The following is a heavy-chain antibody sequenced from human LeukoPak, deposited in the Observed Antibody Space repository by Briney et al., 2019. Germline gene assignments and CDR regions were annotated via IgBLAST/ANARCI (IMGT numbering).Heavy chain of an antibody. CDR2: IITRNGNT. Sequence: AASVRVSGKPSGYTFTSYDITWVRQAPGQGLEWMGWIITRNGNTNYAQNLQGRVTMTIDTSTSTAYMELRSLRSDDTAVYYCGRDLYSGSSPVGYWGQGTLVTVSS. CDR1: GYTFTSYD. V-gene: IGHV1-18*01. CDR3: GRDLYSGSSPVGY. D-gene: IGHD1-26*01. J-gene: IGHJ4*02.